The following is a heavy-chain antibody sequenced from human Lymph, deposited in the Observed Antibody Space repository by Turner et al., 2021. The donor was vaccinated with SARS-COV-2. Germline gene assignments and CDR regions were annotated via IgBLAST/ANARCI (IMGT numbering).Heavy chain of an antibody. CDR2: NIPILDIT. D-gene: IGHD1-26*01. CDR1: GGTFSPYV. Sequence: QVQLGQSGAEVKKPGSSVKVSCKASGGTFSPYVMSGERPARGQGLEGIVGNIPILDITTDAQKFQSRVTNTADNTTSTAHIELSTLGSDDTAGYHCARRHSGNYDAFDIWGQGTMVTVSS. V-gene: IGHV1-69*10. CDR3: ARRHSGNYDAFDI. J-gene: IGHJ3*02.